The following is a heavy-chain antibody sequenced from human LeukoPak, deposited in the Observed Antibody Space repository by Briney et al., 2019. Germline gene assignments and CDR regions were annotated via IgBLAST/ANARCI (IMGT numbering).Heavy chain of an antibody. CDR3: AGESYYYDSTGKLHYYFDY. CDR2: IYYSGGT. D-gene: IGHD3-22*01. J-gene: IGHJ4*02. V-gene: IGHV4-59*01. Sequence: TSETLSLTCTVSGGSISSYSWSWLRQPPGKGPEWIGYIYYSGGTSYNPSLRSRVTISVDTSKNQFSLNLNSVTAADTAVYYCAGESYYYDSTGKLHYYFDYWGQGTPVTVSS. CDR1: GGSISSYS.